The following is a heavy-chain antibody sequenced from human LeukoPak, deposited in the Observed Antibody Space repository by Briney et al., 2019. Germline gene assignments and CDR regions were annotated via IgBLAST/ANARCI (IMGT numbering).Heavy chain of an antibody. CDR1: GFTFSNYS. CDR2: ISRSGKTI. CDR3: ASIGY. D-gene: IGHD3-22*01. V-gene: IGHV3-48*01. J-gene: IGHJ4*02. Sequence: GGSLRLSCAASGFTFSNYSMNWVRQAPGKGLEWVSYISRSGKTINYAGSVKGRFTISRDNAKNSLHLQMNSLRAEDTAVYYCASIGYWGQGTLVTVSS.